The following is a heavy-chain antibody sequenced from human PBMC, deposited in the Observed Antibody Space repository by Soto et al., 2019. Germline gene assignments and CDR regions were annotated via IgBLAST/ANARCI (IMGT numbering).Heavy chain of an antibody. J-gene: IGHJ4*02. CDR2: INPNSGGT. D-gene: IGHD2-15*01. CDR3: ARDLSYSGIAY. Sequence: VPAKVSCKACGYRFTGYYMRWVRQAPGQGLEWMGWINPNSGGTNYAQKFQGRVTMTRDTSISTAYMELSRLRSDDTAVYYCARDLSYSGIAYWGQGTLVTVSS. CDR1: GYRFTGYY. V-gene: IGHV1-2*02.